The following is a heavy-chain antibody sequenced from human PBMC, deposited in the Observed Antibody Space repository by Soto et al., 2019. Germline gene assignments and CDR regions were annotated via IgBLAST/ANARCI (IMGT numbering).Heavy chain of an antibody. J-gene: IGHJ5*02. V-gene: IGHV3-30-3*01. Sequence: QVQLVESGGGVVQPGRSLRLSCAASGFTFSSYAMHWVRQAPGKGLEWVAVISYDGSNKYYADSVKGRFTISRDISKNXLXLXXNSLRAEDTAVYYCAREEGVRDGYNYGGIPNWFDPWGQGTLVTVSS. CDR2: ISYDGSNK. CDR3: AREEGVRDGYNYGGIPNWFDP. D-gene: IGHD5-12*01. CDR1: GFTFSSYA.